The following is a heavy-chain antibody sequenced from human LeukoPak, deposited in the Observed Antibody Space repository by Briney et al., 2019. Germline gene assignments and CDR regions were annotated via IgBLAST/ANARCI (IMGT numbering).Heavy chain of an antibody. D-gene: IGHD2-15*01. Sequence: GGSLRLSCAPSEFTFSSFAMHWVRQAPGRGLEWVALILYDEKYYADSVKGRFTISRDNSKNTLYLQMDSLRAEDTAVYYCARYCSGGCYSGVDYWGQGTLVTVPS. CDR1: EFTFSSFA. J-gene: IGHJ4*02. V-gene: IGHV3-33*05. CDR2: ILYDEK. CDR3: ARYCSGGCYSGVDY.